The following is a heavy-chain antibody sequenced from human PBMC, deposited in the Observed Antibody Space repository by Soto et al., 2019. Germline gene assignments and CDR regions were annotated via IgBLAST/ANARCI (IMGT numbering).Heavy chain of an antibody. J-gene: IGHJ6*03. CDR1: GFTFSSYW. V-gene: IGHV3-74*01. CDR3: ARDRPIAVAGTVLYYYYYMDV. CDR2: INSDGSST. Sequence: GGSLRLSCAASGFTFSSYWMHWVRQAPGKGLVWVSRINSDGSSTSYADSVKGRFTISRDNAKNTLYLQMNSLRAEETAVYYCARDRPIAVAGTVLYYYYYMDVWGKGTTVTVSS. D-gene: IGHD6-19*01.